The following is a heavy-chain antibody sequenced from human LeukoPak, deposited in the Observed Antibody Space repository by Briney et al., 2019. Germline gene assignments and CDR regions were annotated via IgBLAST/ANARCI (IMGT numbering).Heavy chain of an antibody. CDR1: GYTFAGFY. CDR3: ARGGSEGFDF. D-gene: IGHD1-26*01. CDR2: INPNTGDT. Sequence: ASVKVSCKASGYTFAGFYMHWVRQAPGQGLGWVGWINPNTGDTNLSQKFQGRVSMTRDTSINTAYMDLTSLRVDDTAFYYCARGGSEGFDFWGQGALVTVSS. J-gene: IGHJ4*02. V-gene: IGHV1-2*02.